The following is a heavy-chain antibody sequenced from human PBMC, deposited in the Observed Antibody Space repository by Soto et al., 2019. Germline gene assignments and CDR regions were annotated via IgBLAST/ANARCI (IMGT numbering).Heavy chain of an antibody. J-gene: IGHJ4*02. CDR1: GFTFSSYA. D-gene: IGHD6-6*01. CDR3: SKAASSSSVQFVY. Sequence: SLRLSCAASGFTFSSYAMSWVRQAPGKGLEWVSAISGSGGSTYYADSVKGRFTISRDNSKNTLYLQMNSLRAEDTAVYYCSKAASSSSVQFVYWGEGLLVTVPS. CDR2: ISGSGGST. V-gene: IGHV3-23*01.